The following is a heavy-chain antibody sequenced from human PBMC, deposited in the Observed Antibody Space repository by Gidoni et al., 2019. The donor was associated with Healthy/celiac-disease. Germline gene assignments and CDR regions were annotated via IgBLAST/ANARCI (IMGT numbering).Heavy chain of an antibody. J-gene: IGHJ3*02. Sequence: EVQLVESGGGLVKPGRSLRLSCTASGFTFGDYAMSWFRQAPGKGLEWVGFIRSKAYGGTTEYAASVKGRFTISRDDSKSIAYLQMNSLKTEDTAVYYCTRELWIQLWYAFDIWGQGTMVTVSS. D-gene: IGHD5-18*01. CDR3: TRELWIQLWYAFDI. CDR1: GFTFGDYA. CDR2: IRSKAYGGTT. V-gene: IGHV3-49*05.